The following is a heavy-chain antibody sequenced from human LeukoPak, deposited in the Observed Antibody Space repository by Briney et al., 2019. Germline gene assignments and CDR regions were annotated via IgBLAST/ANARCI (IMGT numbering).Heavy chain of an antibody. CDR1: GGSFSGYY. V-gene: IGHV4-34*01. D-gene: IGHD6-13*01. CDR2: INHSGST. Sequence: PSETLSLTCAVYGGSFSGYYWSWIRQPPGKGLEWIGEINHSGSTNYNPSLKSRVTISVDTSKNQFSLKLSSVTAADTAVYYCARAKYSSSWYFGRYFDYWGQGTLVTVSS. CDR3: ARAKYSSSWYFGRYFDY. J-gene: IGHJ4*02.